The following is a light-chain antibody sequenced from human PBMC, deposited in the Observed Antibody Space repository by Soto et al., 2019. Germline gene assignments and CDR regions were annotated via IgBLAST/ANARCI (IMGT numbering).Light chain of an antibody. Sequence: DLEMTQSPSTLSASVGDRVTITCRASQTISSWLAWYQQKPGKAPNLLIYDASSLESGVPSRFSGSGSGTEFTLTICSLQPDDVATYYCQQYHSYPLTVGGVTKVELK. J-gene: IGKJ4*01. CDR3: QQYHSYPLT. CDR2: DAS. CDR1: QTISSW. V-gene: IGKV1-5*01.